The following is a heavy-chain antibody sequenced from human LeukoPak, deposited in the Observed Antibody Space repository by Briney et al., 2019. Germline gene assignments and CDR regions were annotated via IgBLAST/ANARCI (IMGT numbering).Heavy chain of an antibody. CDR2: IFHSGST. D-gene: IGHD3-16*01. V-gene: IGHV4-4*02. CDR1: GGSISSSYW. J-gene: IGHJ5*02. CDR3: VRLGAVATNWFDP. Sequence: PSGTLSLTCAVSGGSISSSYWWTWVRQPPGKGLEWIGEIFHSGSTYYNPSLKSRVTISIDTSNNQFSLKLSSVTASDTAVYYCVRLGAVATNWFDPWGQGTLVTVSS.